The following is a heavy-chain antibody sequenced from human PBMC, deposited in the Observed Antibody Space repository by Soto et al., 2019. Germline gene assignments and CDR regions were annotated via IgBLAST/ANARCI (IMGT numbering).Heavy chain of an antibody. CDR3: ARLGSGYDTERTGVFYYYYYYMDV. D-gene: IGHD5-12*01. CDR2: IYYSGST. V-gene: IGHV4-39*01. Sequence: PSETLSLTCTVSGGSISSSSYYWGWIRQPPGKGLEWIGSIYYSGSTYYNPSLKSRVTISVDTSKNQFSLKLSSVTAADTAVYYCARLGSGYDTERTGVFYYYYYYMDVWGKGTTVTVSS. CDR1: GGSISSSSYY. J-gene: IGHJ6*03.